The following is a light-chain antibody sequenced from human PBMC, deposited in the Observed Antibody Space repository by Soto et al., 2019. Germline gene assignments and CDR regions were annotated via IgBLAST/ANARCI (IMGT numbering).Light chain of an antibody. CDR3: HQRSNLWT. Sequence: EIVLTQSPATLSLSPGERATLSCRASQSVGSFLAWYQHKPGQAPRLLIYDASTRAPGIPARFSGSRSATDFTLTISSLEPEAFAVYYCHQRSNLWTFGQGTKVEIK. CDR1: QSVGSF. J-gene: IGKJ1*01. V-gene: IGKV3-11*01. CDR2: DAS.